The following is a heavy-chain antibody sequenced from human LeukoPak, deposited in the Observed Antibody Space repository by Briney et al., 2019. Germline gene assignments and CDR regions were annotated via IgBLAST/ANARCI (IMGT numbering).Heavy chain of an antibody. CDR3: ARGIAVAATRYFGL. J-gene: IGHJ2*01. CDR1: GGSISSSNW. CDR2: SYHSGST. D-gene: IGHD6-19*01. Sequence: SETLSLTCAVYGGSISSSNWWGWVRQPPGKGLEWIGESYHSGSTNYNPSLKSRVTISVDKSKNQFSLKLSSVTAADTAVYYCARGIAVAATRYFGLWGRGTLVTVSS. V-gene: IGHV4-4*02.